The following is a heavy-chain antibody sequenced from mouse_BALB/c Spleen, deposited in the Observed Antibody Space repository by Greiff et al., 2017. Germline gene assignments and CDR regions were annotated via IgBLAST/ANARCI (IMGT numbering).Heavy chain of an antibody. D-gene: IGHD1-1*01. J-gene: IGHJ4*01. CDR2: IRLKSNNYAT. Sequence: EVMLVESGGGLVQPGGSMKLSCVASGFTFSNYWMNWVRQSPEKGLEWVAEIRLKSNNYATHYAESVKGRFTISRDDSKSSVYLQMDNLRAEDTGIYYCAAFIDYAMDYWGQGTSVTVSS. V-gene: IGHV6-6*02. CDR1: GFTFSNYW. CDR3: AAFIDYAMDY.